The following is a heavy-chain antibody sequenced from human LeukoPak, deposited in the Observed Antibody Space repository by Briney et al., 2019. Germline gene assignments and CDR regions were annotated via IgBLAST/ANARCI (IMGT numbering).Heavy chain of an antibody. CDR2: IYYSGST. CDR1: GGSISSYY. J-gene: IGHJ5*02. D-gene: IGHD2-15*01. V-gene: IGHV4-59*01. Sequence: PSETLSLTCTASGGSISSYYWSWIRQPPGKGLEWIGYIYYSGSTNYNPSLKSRVTISVDTSKTHFSLKLSSVTAADTAVYYCARVVAAPNWFDPWGQGTLVTVSS. CDR3: ARVVAAPNWFDP.